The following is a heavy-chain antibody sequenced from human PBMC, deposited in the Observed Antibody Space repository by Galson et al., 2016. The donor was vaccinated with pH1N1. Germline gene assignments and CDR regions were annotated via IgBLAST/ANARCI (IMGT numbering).Heavy chain of an antibody. CDR2: ISNNGGTT. CDR3: ARSFAVGARSYDATDV. CDR1: GFSFSSYA. Sequence: SLRLSCAASGFSFSSYAMHWVRQAPGKGLEYVSAISNNGGTTYYADSVKGRFTISRDNSKNTLYLQMGSLRAEDMAVYYCARSFAVGARSYDATDVWGQGTTVSVSS. D-gene: IGHD1-26*01. V-gene: IGHV3-64*02. J-gene: IGHJ6*02.